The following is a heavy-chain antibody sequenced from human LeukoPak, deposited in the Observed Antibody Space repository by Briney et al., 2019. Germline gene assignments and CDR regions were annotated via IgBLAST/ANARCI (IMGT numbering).Heavy chain of an antibody. CDR1: GFTFRSYG. V-gene: IGHV3-30*18. CDR3: AKDMIGYNYGPEYGMDV. D-gene: IGHD5-18*01. Sequence: YPGGSLRLSCAASGFTFRSYGMHWVRQAPGKGLEWVAVISYDGSNKYYADSVKGRFTISRDNSKNTLYLQMNSLRAEDTAMYYCAKDMIGYNYGPEYGMDVWGQGTTVTVSS. CDR2: ISYDGSNK. J-gene: IGHJ6*02.